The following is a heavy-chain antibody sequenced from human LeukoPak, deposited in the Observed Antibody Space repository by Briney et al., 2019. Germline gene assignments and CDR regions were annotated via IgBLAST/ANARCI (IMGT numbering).Heavy chain of an antibody. Sequence: PSQTQSLTCTVSGGSISSGDYYWSWIRQPPGKGLEWIGYIYYSGSTYYNPSLKSRVTISVDTSKNQFSLKLSSVTAADTAVYYCARGKPDWPGIPSGYSALVWFDPWGQGTLVTVSS. D-gene: IGHD3-3*01. V-gene: IGHV4-30-4*01. CDR3: ARGKPDWPGIPSGYSALVWFDP. J-gene: IGHJ5*02. CDR2: IYYSGST. CDR1: GGSISSGDYY.